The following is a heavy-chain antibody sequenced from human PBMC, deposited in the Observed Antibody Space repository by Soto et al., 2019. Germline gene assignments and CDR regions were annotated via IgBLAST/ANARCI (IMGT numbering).Heavy chain of an antibody. V-gene: IGHV4-59*08. Sequence: PSETLSLTXTVSGASIRTYYWSWLRQPPGKGLEWIGYIFYSGITNYNPSLKGRVTMSVDTSKNQFSLNLSSVSAADTAVYYCAGDSSSSRFFYWGQGTLVTVSS. J-gene: IGHJ4*02. D-gene: IGHD6-6*01. CDR1: GASIRTYY. CDR3: AGDSSSSRFFY. CDR2: IFYSGIT.